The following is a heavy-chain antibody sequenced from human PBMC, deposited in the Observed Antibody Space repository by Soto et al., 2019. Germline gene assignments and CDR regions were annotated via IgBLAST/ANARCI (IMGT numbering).Heavy chain of an antibody. CDR1: GYTFTNYW. J-gene: IGHJ6*01. V-gene: IGHV5-51*01. CDR3: AASIFYYGMEL. Sequence: PGESLKISCKGSGYTFTNYWIGWVRQMPGKVLEWMGIIYPGDSDTKYNPSFQGQVTISADKSITTTYLQWSSLKASDTAIYYCAASIFYYGMELWGQGTTVNVSS. CDR2: IYPGDSDT.